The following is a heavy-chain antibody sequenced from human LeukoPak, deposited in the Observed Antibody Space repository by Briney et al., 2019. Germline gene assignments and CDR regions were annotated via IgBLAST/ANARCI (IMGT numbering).Heavy chain of an antibody. V-gene: IGHV4-34*01. CDR2: TNRSGST. D-gene: IGHD2-2*03. CDR3: ANRAGYCSSTSCSNWFDP. J-gene: IGHJ5*02. CDR1: GGSFSGYY. Sequence: PSETLSLTCAVYGGSFSGYYWSWIRQPPGKGLEWIGETNRSGSTNYNPSLKSRVTISVDTSKNQFSLKLSSVTAADTAVYYCANRAGYCSSTSCSNWFDPWGQGTLVTVSS.